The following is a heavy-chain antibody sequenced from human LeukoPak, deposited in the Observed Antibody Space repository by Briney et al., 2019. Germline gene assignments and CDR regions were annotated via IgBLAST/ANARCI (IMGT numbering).Heavy chain of an antibody. D-gene: IGHD3-22*01. CDR2: IYTSGST. Sequence: SQTLSLTCTVSGGSISSGSYYWSWIRQPAGKGLEWIGRIYTSGSTNYNPSLKSRVTISVDTSKNQFSLKLSSVTAADTAVYYCARATYDSSGHVTAYYYYYYMDVWGKGTTVTISS. V-gene: IGHV4-61*02. CDR1: GGSISSGSYY. CDR3: ARATYDSSGHVTAYYYYYYMDV. J-gene: IGHJ6*03.